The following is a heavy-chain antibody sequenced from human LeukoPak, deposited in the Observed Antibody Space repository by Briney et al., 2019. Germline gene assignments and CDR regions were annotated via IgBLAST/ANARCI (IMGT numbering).Heavy chain of an antibody. CDR2: INHSGST. CDR1: GGSFSGYY. Sequence: PSETLSLTCAVYGGSFSGYYWSWIRQPPGKGLEWIGEINHSGSTNYNPSLKSRVTISVDTSKNQFSLKLSSVTAADTAVYYCARGGGIIRGRSAWFDPWGQGTLVTVSS. V-gene: IGHV4-34*01. J-gene: IGHJ5*02. CDR3: ARGGGIIRGRSAWFDP. D-gene: IGHD1-26*01.